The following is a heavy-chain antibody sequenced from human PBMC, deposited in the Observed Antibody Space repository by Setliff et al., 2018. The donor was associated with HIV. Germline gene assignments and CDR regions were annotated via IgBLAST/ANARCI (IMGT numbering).Heavy chain of an antibody. CDR1: GDSVRSRPYY. V-gene: IGHV4-61*02. J-gene: IGHJ4*02. D-gene: IGHD3-10*01. Sequence: PSETLSLTCTVSGDSVRSRPYYWNWIRQPAGKGLEWIGRFDSTGGTDYNPSLKSRVTISVDTSKNQFSLKLYSVTAADTAVYYCARAYFGSGIYYWGQGTLVTVSS. CDR2: FDSTGGT. CDR3: ARAYFGSGIYY.